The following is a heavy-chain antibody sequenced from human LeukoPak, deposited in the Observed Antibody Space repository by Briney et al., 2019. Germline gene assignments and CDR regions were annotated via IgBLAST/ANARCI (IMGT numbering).Heavy chain of an antibody. CDR3: ARGGKATVVTM. D-gene: IGHD4-23*01. V-gene: IGHV4-4*07. CDR2: IYSSGST. J-gene: IGHJ4*02. CDR1: GGSINSYF. Sequence: SETLSLTCTVSGGSINSYFWSWIRQPAGKGLERIGRIYSSGSTNYNPSLKSRVSMSVDTSKNQFSLKLTSVTAADTAVYYCARGGKATVVTMWGQGILVTVSS.